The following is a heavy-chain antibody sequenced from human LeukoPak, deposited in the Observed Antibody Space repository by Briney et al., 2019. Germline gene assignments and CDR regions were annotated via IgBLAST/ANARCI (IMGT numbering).Heavy chain of an antibody. D-gene: IGHD2-15*01. Sequence: ASVKVSCKASGYTFTSYYMHWVRQAPGQGLEWMGIINPSGGSTSYAQKFQGRVTMTRDTSTSTVYMELSSLRSEDTAVYYCARDGEPNCSGGSCYLQHRGQGTLVTVSS. CDR3: ARDGEPNCSGGSCYLQH. V-gene: IGHV1-46*01. CDR1: GYTFTSYY. J-gene: IGHJ1*01. CDR2: INPSGGST.